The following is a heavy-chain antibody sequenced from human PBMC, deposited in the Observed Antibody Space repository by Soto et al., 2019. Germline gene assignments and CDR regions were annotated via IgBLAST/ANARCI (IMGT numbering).Heavy chain of an antibody. D-gene: IGHD3-22*01. V-gene: IGHV4-61*01. CDR1: GGSVSSGSYY. Sequence: QVQLQESGPGLVKPSETLSLTCTVSGGSVSSGSYYWSWIRQPPGKGLEWIGDIYYSGSTNYNPSLKSRVTISVDTSKNQFSLKLSSVTAADTAVYYCARDDSSPDYYGMDVWGQGTTVTVSS. CDR3: ARDDSSPDYYGMDV. J-gene: IGHJ6*02. CDR2: IYYSGST.